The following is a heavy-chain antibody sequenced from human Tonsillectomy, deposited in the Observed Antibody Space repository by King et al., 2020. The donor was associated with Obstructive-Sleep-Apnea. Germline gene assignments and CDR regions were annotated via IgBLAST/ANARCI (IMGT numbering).Heavy chain of an antibody. J-gene: IGHJ4*02. D-gene: IGHD2-21*02. V-gene: IGHV7-4-1*02. CDR2: INTNTGIP. CDR1: GYTFTAYA. CDR3: ARGPRLLDS. Sequence: VQLVQSGSELKKPGASVELSCKASGYTFTAYAMNWVRQAPGQGLQWVGWINTNTGIPTYAQGFTGRFVFSLATSVSTAYLQISSLKTDDTAVYYCARGPRLLDSWGQGTLVTVSS.